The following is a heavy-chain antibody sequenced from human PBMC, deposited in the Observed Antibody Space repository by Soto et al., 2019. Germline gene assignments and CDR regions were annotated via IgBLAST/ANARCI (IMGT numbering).Heavy chain of an antibody. CDR1: EFTFSSYA. CDR2: ISGSGGRT. D-gene: IGHD6-13*01. J-gene: IGHJ4*02. CDR3: AKTLLSTSWYGLHDY. V-gene: IGHV3-23*01. Sequence: GGSLRLSCAASEFTFSSYAMCWVRQTPGKGLEWVSTISGSGGRTYYADSAKGRFTISRDNSRNTLHLQMNSLRVEDTAVYYCAKTLLSTSWYGLHDYVSQGTLVTVSS.